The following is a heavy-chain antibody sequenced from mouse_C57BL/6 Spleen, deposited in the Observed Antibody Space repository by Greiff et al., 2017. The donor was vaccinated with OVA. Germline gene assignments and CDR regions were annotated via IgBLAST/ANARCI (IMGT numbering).Heavy chain of an antibody. CDR2: ISYDGSN. CDR3: ARDGSSYEGYFDV. V-gene: IGHV3-6*01. J-gene: IGHJ1*03. Sequence: EVKLVESGPGLVKPSQSLSLTCSVPGYSITSGYYWHWIRQFPGNKLEWMGYISYDGSNNYNPSLKNRISITRDTSKNQFFLKLNSVTTEDTATYYCARDGSSYEGYFDVWGTGTTVTVSS. CDR1: GYSITSGYY. D-gene: IGHD1-1*01.